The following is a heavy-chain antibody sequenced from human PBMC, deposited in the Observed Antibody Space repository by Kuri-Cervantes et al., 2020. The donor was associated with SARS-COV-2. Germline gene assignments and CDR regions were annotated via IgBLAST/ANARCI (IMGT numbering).Heavy chain of an antibody. CDR1: GFTFSSYS. CDR2: ISSSSSYI. D-gene: IGHD1-7*01. CDR3: ARGELELLYRAFDI. V-gene: IGHV3-21*04. Sequence: GGSLRLSCAASGFTFSSYSMNWVRQAPGKGLEWVSSISSSSSYIYYADSVKGRFTISRDNAKNSLYLQMNSLRAEDTAVYYCARGELELLYRAFDIWGQGTMVTVSS. J-gene: IGHJ3*02.